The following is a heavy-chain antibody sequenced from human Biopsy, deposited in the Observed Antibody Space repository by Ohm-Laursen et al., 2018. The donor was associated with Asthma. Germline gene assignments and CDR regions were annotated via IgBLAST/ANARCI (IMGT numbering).Heavy chain of an antibody. J-gene: IGHJ6*02. CDR3: ARGPELDV. CDR2: TNERGVT. V-gene: IGHV4-34*01. Sequence: SDTLSLTCDVYPESFSGFFWTWIRQSPGKGLEWIGETNERGVTNNKLSLRSRVIISIDTYWNRVSLKLTSVTAADTAVYYCARGPELDVWGQGTTVTVSS. CDR1: PESFSGFF.